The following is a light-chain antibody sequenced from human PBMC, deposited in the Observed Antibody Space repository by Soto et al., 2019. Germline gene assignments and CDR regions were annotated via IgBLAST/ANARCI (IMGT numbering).Light chain of an antibody. CDR2: DVS. V-gene: IGLV2-14*03. J-gene: IGLJ3*02. CDR3: GSYTGSSTSWV. CDR1: SSDVGGNKY. Sequence: QSALTQPASVSGSPGQSITISCTGTSSDVGGNKYVSWYQQHPGKAPKRMIYDVSSRPSGVSKRFSGSKSDNSASLTISGLQAEDEADYYCGSYTGSSTSWVFGGGTKLTVL.